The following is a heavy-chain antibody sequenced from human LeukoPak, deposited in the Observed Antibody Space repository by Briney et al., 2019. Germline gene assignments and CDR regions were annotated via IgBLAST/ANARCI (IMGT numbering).Heavy chain of an antibody. D-gene: IGHD3-22*01. Sequence: SETLSLTCTVSAGSINSGDYYWSWIRQPAGKGLEWIGRIYSPGTNYNYNPSVKSRVTVSIDTSKNQFSLKLTSVTAADTAVYYCARGIGTSYVSSRDAFDIWGQGTMVTVSS. J-gene: IGHJ3*02. CDR3: ARGIGTSYVSSRDAFDI. CDR1: AGSINSGDYY. CDR2: IYSPGTN. V-gene: IGHV4-61*02.